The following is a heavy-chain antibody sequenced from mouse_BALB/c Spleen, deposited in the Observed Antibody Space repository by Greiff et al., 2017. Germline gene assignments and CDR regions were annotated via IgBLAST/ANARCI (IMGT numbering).Heavy chain of an antibody. CDR3: ATMITTIGFAY. CDR1: GYSITSDYA. Sequence: ESGPGLVKPSQSLSLTCTVTGYSITSDYAWNWIRQFPGNKLEWMGYISYSGSTSYNPSLKSRISITRDTSKNQFFLQLNSVTTEDTATYYCATMITTIGFAYWGQGTLVTVSA. V-gene: IGHV3-2*02. CDR2: ISYSGST. D-gene: IGHD2-4*01. J-gene: IGHJ3*01.